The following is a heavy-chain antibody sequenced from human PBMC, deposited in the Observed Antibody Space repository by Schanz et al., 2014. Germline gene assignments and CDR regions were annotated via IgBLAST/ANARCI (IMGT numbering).Heavy chain of an antibody. CDR2: INWNSGNL. D-gene: IGHD5-12*01. V-gene: IGHV3-9*01. Sequence: EVQLLESGGGLVQPGGSLRLSCAASRFTFSSYAMSWVRQAPGKGLEWVSGINWNSGNLGYADSVKGRFTISRDNAKKSLYLQMNSLRAEDTAVYFCARDGGRDGYNLAFDVWGQGTLVTVSS. J-gene: IGHJ3*01. CDR1: RFTFSSYA. CDR3: ARDGGRDGYNLAFDV.